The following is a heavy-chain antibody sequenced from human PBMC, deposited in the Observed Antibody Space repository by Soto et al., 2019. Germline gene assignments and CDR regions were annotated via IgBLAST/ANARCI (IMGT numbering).Heavy chain of an antibody. CDR2: ITTYNDNT. Sequence: QVQLMQSGPEVKKPGASVRVSCKPSGYSFTSEGLSWMRQAPGQGLEWMGWITTYNDNTNYAQKFQDRVTMTTDTSTTTAYMELRSLRSDDTAVYYCARVGWSTLVGTAPFFDFWGQGTLVTVSS. CDR3: ARVGWSTLVGTAPFFDF. J-gene: IGHJ4*02. D-gene: IGHD2-15*01. V-gene: IGHV1-18*01. CDR1: GYSFTSEG.